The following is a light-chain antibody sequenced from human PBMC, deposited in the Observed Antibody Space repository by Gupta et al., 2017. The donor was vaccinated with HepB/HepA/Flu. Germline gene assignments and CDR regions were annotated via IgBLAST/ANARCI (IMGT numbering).Light chain of an antibody. CDR2: DVT. V-gene: IGLV2-14*03. CDR3: SSYSSISFHFV. J-gene: IGLJ1*01. Sequence: QSALTQPASVSGSPGQSITISCSGTNTDIGGYNYVSWYQRYPAKAPQLIIYDVTNRPSGFSNRFSGSKSGTTASLTISGLEAEDEAEYFCSSYSSISFHFVFGGGTKVTVL. CDR1: NTDIGGYNY.